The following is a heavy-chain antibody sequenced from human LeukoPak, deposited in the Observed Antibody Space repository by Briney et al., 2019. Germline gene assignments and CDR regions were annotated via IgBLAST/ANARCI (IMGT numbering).Heavy chain of an antibody. V-gene: IGHV3-74*01. D-gene: IGHD3-16*01. J-gene: IGHJ4*01. Sequence: GGSLRLSCAASGFTFSAYWMHWVRQVPGKGLVWVSRINNDGTATFFADSVKGRFTISRDNAKNTLYLQMDSLRAEDTAVYYCARQGDDYWGHGTLVTVSS. CDR2: INNDGTAT. CDR3: ARQGDDY. CDR1: GFTFSAYW.